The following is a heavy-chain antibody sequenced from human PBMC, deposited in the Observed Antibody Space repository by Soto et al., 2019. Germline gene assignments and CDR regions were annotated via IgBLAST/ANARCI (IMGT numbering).Heavy chain of an antibody. J-gene: IGHJ6*03. D-gene: IGHD2-15*01. CDR3: ARWGCSGGSCHYYYYMDV. Sequence: ASVKVSCKASGYTFTSYGISWVRQAPGQGLEWMGWINANNGNTGYAQKFQGRVTMTRNTSISTAYMELSSLRSEDTAVYYCARWGCSGGSCHYYYYMDVWGKGTTVTVSS. CDR1: GYTFTSYG. CDR2: INANNGNT. V-gene: IGHV1-8*02.